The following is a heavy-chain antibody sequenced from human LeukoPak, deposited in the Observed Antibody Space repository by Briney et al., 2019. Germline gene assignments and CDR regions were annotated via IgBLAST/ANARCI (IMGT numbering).Heavy chain of an antibody. D-gene: IGHD3-10*01. Sequence: GASVKVSCKASGYTFTDYYMHWVRQAPGQGLEWMGWINPNSGGTNYAQRFQGRVTMTRDTPISTAYMELSRLTSDDTAVYCCASIWFGESYSGDFWGQGTLVTVSS. CDR1: GYTFTDYY. CDR3: ASIWFGESYSGDF. J-gene: IGHJ4*02. V-gene: IGHV1-2*02. CDR2: INPNSGGT.